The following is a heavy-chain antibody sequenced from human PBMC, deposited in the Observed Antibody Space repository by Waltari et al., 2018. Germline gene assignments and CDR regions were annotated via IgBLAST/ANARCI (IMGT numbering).Heavy chain of an antibody. CDR2: MNHSVST. V-gene: IGHV4-34*01. CDR3: ARGRVLRFLEWSPAHYYYGMDV. Sequence: QVQLQQWGAGLLKPSETLSLTCAVYGGSFRGYYWSWIRQPPGKGLEWIGEMNHSVSTNYNPSLKSRVTISVDTSKNQFSLKLSSVTAADTAVYYCARGRVLRFLEWSPAHYYYGMDVWGQGTTVTVSS. J-gene: IGHJ6*02. D-gene: IGHD3-3*01. CDR1: GGSFRGYY.